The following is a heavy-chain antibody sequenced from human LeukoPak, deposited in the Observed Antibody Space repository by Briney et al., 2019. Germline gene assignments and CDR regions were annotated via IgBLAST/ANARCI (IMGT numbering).Heavy chain of an antibody. CDR2: SGGGGRDT. J-gene: IGHJ3*02. D-gene: IGHD3-10*01. Sequence: GGSLRLSCVGSGFTFRNHAMNWVRLAPGKGLEWISTSGGGGRDTYYADSVKGRFTISRDNSKNTLYLQMNSLRAEDTAVYYCARAPDRSGSYYGGFDIWGQGTMVTVSS. CDR1: GFTFRNHA. CDR3: ARAPDRSGSYYGGFDI. V-gene: IGHV3-23*01.